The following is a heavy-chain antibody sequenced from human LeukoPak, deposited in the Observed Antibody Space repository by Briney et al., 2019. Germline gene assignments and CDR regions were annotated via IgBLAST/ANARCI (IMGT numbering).Heavy chain of an antibody. J-gene: IGHJ4*02. CDR3: AKAYHTQAGDAIDY. D-gene: IGHD3-10*01. CDR2: INWNGGST. V-gene: IGHV3-20*04. CDR1: GFTFDDYG. Sequence: PGGSLRLSCAASGFTFDDYGMSWVRQAPGKGLEWVSGINWNGGSTGYADSVKGRFTISRDNSKNSLYLQMNSLRTEDTALYYCAKAYHTQAGDAIDYWGQGTLVTVSS.